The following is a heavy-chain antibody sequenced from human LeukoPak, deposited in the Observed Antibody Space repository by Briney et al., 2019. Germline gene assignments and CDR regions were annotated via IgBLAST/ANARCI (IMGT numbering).Heavy chain of an antibody. CDR1: GFTFTNYA. D-gene: IGHD3-16*01. CDR3: AKGAEIDL. V-gene: IGHV3-23*01. Sequence: HPWGSLRLSCATSGFTFTNYAMNWVRQAPGKGLEWVSAVTGPGDTTYYADSVKGRFFMSREDSKTTVYLQMNSLRAEDTAIYYCAKGAEIDLWGQGTLVTASS. J-gene: IGHJ5*02. CDR2: VTGPGDTT.